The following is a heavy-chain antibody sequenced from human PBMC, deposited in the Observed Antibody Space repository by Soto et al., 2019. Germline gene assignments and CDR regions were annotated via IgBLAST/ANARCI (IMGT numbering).Heavy chain of an antibody. CDR2: ISYDGSNK. V-gene: IGHV3-30*18. Sequence: LGCAASGVTVKIYGMHWARQAPAKGLEWGAVISYDGSNKYYADSVKGRFTISRDNSKNTLYLQMNSLRAEDTAVYYCAKEVLWSGHASSNSYGMDVWGQGTTVTVSS. CDR3: AKEVLWSGHASSNSYGMDV. J-gene: IGHJ6*02. CDR1: GVTVKIYG. D-gene: IGHD3-3*01.